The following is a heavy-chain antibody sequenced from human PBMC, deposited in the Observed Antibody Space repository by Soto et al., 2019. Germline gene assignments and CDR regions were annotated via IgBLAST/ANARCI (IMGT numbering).Heavy chain of an antibody. J-gene: IGHJ6*03. CDR1: GFTFSSYN. D-gene: IGHD4-17*01. CDR2: ISSSSSTI. Sequence: GGSLRLSCAASGFTFSSYNMNWVRQAPGKGLEWVSYISSSSSTIYYADSVKGRFTISRDNANNSLYLQMNSLRAEDTAVYYCARDWSDYIDMDVWSKGTTVTVSS. CDR3: ARDWSDYIDMDV. V-gene: IGHV3-48*01.